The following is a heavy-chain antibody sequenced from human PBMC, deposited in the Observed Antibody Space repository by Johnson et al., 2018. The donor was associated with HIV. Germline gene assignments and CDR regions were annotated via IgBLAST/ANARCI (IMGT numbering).Heavy chain of an antibody. V-gene: IGHV3-11*01. CDR2: ISSSGRTI. D-gene: IGHD6-13*01. J-gene: IGHJ3*01. CDR3: ARGADPGIAAALV. CDR1: GFIFSDYY. Sequence: VQLVESGGGLVKAGGSLRLSCAASGFIFSDYYMSWIRQAPGKGLEWVSYISSSGRTIYYADSVKGRFTMSRDNAKNSLYLQMNSLRAEDTALYYCARGADPGIAAALVWGQGTMVTVSS.